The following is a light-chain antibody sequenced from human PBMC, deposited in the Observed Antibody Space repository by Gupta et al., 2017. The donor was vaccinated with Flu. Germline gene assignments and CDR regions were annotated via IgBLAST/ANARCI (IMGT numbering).Light chain of an antibody. V-gene: IGKV1-9*01. CDR2: AAS. CDR3: QQRNSYPRFT. Sequence: DIQLTQSPSFLSASVGDRVTITCRASQGISSYLAWYQQKPGKAPKLLIYAASTWQSGVPSRFSGSGYGTEFTLTISSRQPEDFATYYCQQRNSYPRFTFGHGTKVDIK. J-gene: IGKJ3*01. CDR1: QGISSY.